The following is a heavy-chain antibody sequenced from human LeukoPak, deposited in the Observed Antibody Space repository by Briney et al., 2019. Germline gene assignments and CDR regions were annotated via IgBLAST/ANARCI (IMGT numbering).Heavy chain of an antibody. CDR2: ISYDGSNK. J-gene: IGHJ4*02. CDR3: ANRAYGSSWFADYLDY. V-gene: IGHV3-30*18. Sequence: GGSLRLSCAASGFTFSNYGMHWVRQAPGKGLEWVAIISYDGSNKYYADSVKGPFTISRDNSKNTLYLQMNSLRAEDTAVYSCANRAYGSSWFADYLDYWGQGTLVTVSS. D-gene: IGHD6-13*01. CDR1: GFTFSNYG.